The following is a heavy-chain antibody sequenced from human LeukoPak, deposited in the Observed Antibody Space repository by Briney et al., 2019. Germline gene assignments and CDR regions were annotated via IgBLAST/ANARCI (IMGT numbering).Heavy chain of an antibody. CDR3: AKGRYGSGSYSIDY. CDR2: ISGSGDST. J-gene: IGHJ4*02. CDR1: GFTFSSYA. V-gene: IGHV3-23*01. D-gene: IGHD3-10*01. Sequence: GESLKISCAASGFTFSSYAMSWVRQAPGKGLEWVSAISGSGDSTYYADSVKGRFTISRDNSKNTLYLEMNSLRVEDTAVYYCAKGRYGSGSYSIDYWGQGTLVTVSS.